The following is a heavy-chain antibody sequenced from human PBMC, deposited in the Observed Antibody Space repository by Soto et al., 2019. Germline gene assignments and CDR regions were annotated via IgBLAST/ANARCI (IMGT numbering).Heavy chain of an antibody. V-gene: IGHV3-15*07. J-gene: IGHJ4*02. Sequence: SGGSLRLSCAASGFTFSNAWMNWVRQAPGKGLEWVGRIKSKTDGGTTDYAAPVKGRFTISRDDSKNTLYLQMNSLKTEDTAVYYCTTGSIAVAFFDSGGKGTRFPVSS. CDR1: GFTFSNAW. CDR2: IKSKTDGGTT. CDR3: TTGSIAVAFFDS. D-gene: IGHD6-19*01.